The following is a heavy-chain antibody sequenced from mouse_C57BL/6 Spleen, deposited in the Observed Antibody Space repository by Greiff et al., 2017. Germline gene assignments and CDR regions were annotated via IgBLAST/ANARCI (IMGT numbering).Heavy chain of an antibody. J-gene: IGHJ2*01. CDR1: GFTFSDYY. Sequence: EVKLMESEGGLVQPGSSMKLSCTASGFTFSDYYMAWVRQVPEKGLEWVANINYDGSSTYYLDSLKSRFIISRDNAKNILYLQMSSLKSEDTATYYCARGTAQGGFDYWGQGTTLTVSS. V-gene: IGHV5-16*01. CDR2: INYDGSST. D-gene: IGHD3-2*02. CDR3: ARGTAQGGFDY.